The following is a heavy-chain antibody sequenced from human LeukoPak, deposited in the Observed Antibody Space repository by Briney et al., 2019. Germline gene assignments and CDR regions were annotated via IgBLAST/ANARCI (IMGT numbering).Heavy chain of an antibody. CDR2: IYHSGST. D-gene: IGHD3-22*01. V-gene: IGHV4-4*02. CDR3: ARRYYYDSSGYYWFMFDY. CDR1: GGSISSSNW. J-gene: IGHJ4*02. Sequence: SGTLSLTCAVSGGSISSSNWWSWVRQPPGKGLEWIGEIYHSGSTNYNPSLKSRVTISVDKSKNQFSLKLSSVTAADTAVYYCARRYYYDSSGYYWFMFDYWGQGTLVTVSS.